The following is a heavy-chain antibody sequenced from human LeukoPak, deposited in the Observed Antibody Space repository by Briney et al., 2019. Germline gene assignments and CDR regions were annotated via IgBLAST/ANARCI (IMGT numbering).Heavy chain of an antibody. CDR1: GFTFSNYG. D-gene: IGHD4-23*01. CDR3: ARRAGGYSHPYDY. CDR2: IRYDGSNK. Sequence: GGSLRLSCAASGFTFSNYGMHWVRQAPGKGLEWVAFIRYDGSNKYYADSVKGRFAISRDNSKNTLYLQMNNLRAEDTAVYYCARRAGGYSHPYDYWGQGTLVTVSS. J-gene: IGHJ4*02. V-gene: IGHV3-33*01.